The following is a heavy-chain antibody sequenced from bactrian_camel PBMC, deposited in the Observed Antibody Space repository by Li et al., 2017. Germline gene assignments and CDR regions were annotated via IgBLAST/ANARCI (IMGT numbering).Heavy chain of an antibody. CDR3: AGEAAIQGFGVPEYNY. CDR2: IVTATGRT. Sequence: HVQLVESGGGLVQPGGSLRLSCVAAVYTYSSACMGWFRQAPGKEREGLGAIVTATGRTFYPDSVKGRFAISQDNAKNTLYLQMNLLKPEDTAMYYCAGEAAIQGFGVPEYNYWGQGTQVTVS. J-gene: IGHJ4*01. D-gene: IGHD3*01. CDR1: VYTYSSAC. V-gene: IGHV3S1*01.